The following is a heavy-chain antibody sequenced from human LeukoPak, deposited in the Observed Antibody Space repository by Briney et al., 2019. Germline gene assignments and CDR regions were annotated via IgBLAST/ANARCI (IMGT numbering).Heavy chain of an antibody. CDR1: GGTFNSYA. J-gene: IGHJ6*02. D-gene: IGHD3-22*01. CDR3: ARGKYYCDSSGYYYGSYYYYYGMDV. CDR2: IIPIFGTA. Sequence: SVKVSCKASGGTFNSYAISWVRQAPGQGLEWMGGIIPIFGTANYAQKFQGRVTITADESTSTAYMELSSLRSEDTAVYYCARGKYYCDSSGYYYGSYYYYYGMDVWGQGTTVTVSS. V-gene: IGHV1-69*13.